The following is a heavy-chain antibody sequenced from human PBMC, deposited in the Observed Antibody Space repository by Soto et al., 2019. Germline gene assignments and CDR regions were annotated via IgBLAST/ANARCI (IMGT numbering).Heavy chain of an antibody. CDR3: VGGQYYFDY. D-gene: IGHD3-10*01. Sequence: QVQLVESGGGVVQPGKSLRLSCAASGFPFTTYGMHWVREGPAKGLEWVAVISYDGSNTYYADSVKGRFTISRDNSKNTLYLQMNSLRPEDTALYYCVGGQYYFDYRGQETLVTVSS. CDR2: ISYDGSNT. V-gene: IGHV3-30*03. J-gene: IGHJ4*02. CDR1: GFPFTTYG.